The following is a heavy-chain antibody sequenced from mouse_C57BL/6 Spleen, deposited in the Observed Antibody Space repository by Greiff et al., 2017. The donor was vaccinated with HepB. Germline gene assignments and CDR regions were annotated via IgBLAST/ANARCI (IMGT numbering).Heavy chain of an antibody. D-gene: IGHD2-1*01. J-gene: IGHJ2*01. CDR1: GFTFSDYG. V-gene: IGHV5-17*01. CDR2: ISSGSSTN. Sequence: EVKLVESGGGLVKPGGSLKLSCAASGFTFSDYGMHWVRQAPEKGLEWVAYISSGSSTNYYADTVKGRFTISKDNAKNTLFLQMTSLRSEDTAMYYCARGGNYRVDYWGQGTTLTVSS. CDR3: ARGGNYRVDY.